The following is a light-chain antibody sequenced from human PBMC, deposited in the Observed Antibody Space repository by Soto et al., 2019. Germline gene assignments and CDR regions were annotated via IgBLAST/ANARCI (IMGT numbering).Light chain of an antibody. J-gene: IGLJ2*01. Sequence: QSVLTQPPSVSGAPGQRVTISCTGSSSNIGAGYDVHWYQQLPGTAPKLLIYGNSNRPSGVPDRFSGSKSGTSASLAITGLQAEDEAEYYCQSYDSRVFGGGTKLTVL. CDR2: GNS. CDR1: SSNIGAGYD. V-gene: IGLV1-40*01. CDR3: QSYDSRV.